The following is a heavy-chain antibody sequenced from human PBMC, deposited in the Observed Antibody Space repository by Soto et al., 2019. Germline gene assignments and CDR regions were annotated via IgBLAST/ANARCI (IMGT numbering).Heavy chain of an antibody. CDR2: IVVGSGNT. V-gene: IGHV1-58*01. CDR1: GFTFTSSA. CDR3: AADSTAAPKEYYYYYGMDV. J-gene: IGHJ6*02. D-gene: IGHD6-13*01. Sequence: ASVKVSCKASGFTFTSSAVQWVRQARGQRLEWIGWIVVGSGNTNYAQKFQERVTITRDMSTSTAYMELSSLRSEDTAVYYCAADSTAAPKEYYYYYGMDVWGQGTTVTVSS.